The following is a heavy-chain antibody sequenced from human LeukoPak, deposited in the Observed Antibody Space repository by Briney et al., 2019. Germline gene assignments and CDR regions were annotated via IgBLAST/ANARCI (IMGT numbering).Heavy chain of an antibody. D-gene: IGHD1-26*01. J-gene: IGHJ3*02. CDR2: IWTDGSNK. CDR3: VVSSGRFDS. CDR1: GFTFSTYG. V-gene: IGHV3-33*01. Sequence: GGSLRLSCAASGFTFSTYGIHWVRQAPGKGLEWVAVIWTDGSNKYYADSVKGRFTISRDNSKNTLYLQMNSLRAEDTAVYFFVVSSGRFDSWGQGTMVTVSS.